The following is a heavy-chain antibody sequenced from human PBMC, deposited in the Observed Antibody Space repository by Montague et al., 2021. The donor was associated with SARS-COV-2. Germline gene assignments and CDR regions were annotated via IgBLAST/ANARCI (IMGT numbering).Heavy chain of an antibody. D-gene: IGHD1-26*01. Sequence: TLSLTCTVSGASISTGIYYWSWIRQPAGKGLEWIGRIRTTGHTXYNSSLESRVFMSVDTSTNQFSLSLTSVTAADTAVYFCARFGSGTLEFDLWGQGTLVTVSS. CDR3: ARFGSGTLEFDL. J-gene: IGHJ4*02. V-gene: IGHV4-61*02. CDR1: GASISTGIYY. CDR2: IRTTGHT.